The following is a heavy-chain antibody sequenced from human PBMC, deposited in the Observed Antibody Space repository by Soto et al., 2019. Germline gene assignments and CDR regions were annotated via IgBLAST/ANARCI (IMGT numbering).Heavy chain of an antibody. CDR2: IYWNDDK. CDR3: AHTDFLRFLEWPSSFDY. Sequence: SGPTLVKPTQTLTLTCTFSGFSLSTSGVGVGWIRQPPGKALEWLALIYWNDDKRYSPSLKSRLTITKDTSKNQVVLTMTNMDPVDTATYYCAHTDFLRFLEWPSSFDYWGQGTLVTVSS. J-gene: IGHJ4*02. D-gene: IGHD3-3*01. CDR1: GFSLSTSGVG. V-gene: IGHV2-5*01.